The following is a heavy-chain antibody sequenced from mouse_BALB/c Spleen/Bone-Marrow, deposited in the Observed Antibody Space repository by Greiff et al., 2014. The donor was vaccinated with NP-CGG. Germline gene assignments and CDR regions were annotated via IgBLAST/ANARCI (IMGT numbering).Heavy chain of an antibody. Sequence: QVQLQQSGAELARPGASVKLSCKASGYTFPSYWMQWVKQRPGQGLEWIGSIYPGDGDTRYTQKFKGKATLTADKSSSTAYMQLSSLASEDSAVYYCARGAYYRYDGFAHWGQGTLVTVSA. V-gene: IGHV1-87*01. CDR2: IYPGDGDT. D-gene: IGHD2-14*01. CDR3: ARGAYYRYDGFAH. J-gene: IGHJ3*01. CDR1: GYTFPSYW.